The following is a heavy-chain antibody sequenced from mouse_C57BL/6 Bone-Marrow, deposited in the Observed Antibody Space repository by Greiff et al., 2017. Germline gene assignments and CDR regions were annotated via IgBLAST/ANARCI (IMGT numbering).Heavy chain of an antibody. Sequence: EVQLQQSGPELVKPGASVKISCKASGYTFTDYYMNWVKQSHGKSLEWIGDINPNNGGTSYNQKFKGKATLTVDKSSSTAYMELRSLTSEDSAVYYCCYVYDVFAYWGQGTLVTVSA. J-gene: IGHJ3*01. CDR1: GYTFTDYY. V-gene: IGHV1-26*01. CDR3: CYVYDVFAY. CDR2: INPNNGGT. D-gene: IGHD2-2*01.